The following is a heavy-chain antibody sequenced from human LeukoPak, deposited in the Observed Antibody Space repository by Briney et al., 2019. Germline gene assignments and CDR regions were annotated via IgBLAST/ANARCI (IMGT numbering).Heavy chain of an antibody. CDR3: ARLPAPYYYDSSGLDY. J-gene: IGHJ4*02. V-gene: IGHV3-23*01. Sequence: GGSLRLSCAASGFIVSSNYMSWVRQAPGKGLEWVSAISGSGGSTYYADSVKGRFTISRDNSKNTLYLQMTSLRAEDTAVYYCARLPAPYYYDSSGLDYWGQGTLVTVSS. CDR2: ISGSGGST. D-gene: IGHD3-22*01. CDR1: GFIVSSNY.